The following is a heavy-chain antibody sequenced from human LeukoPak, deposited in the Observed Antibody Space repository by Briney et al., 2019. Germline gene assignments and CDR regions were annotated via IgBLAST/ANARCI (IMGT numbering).Heavy chain of an antibody. Sequence: GASVKVSYKASGYTFTSYYMHWVRQAPGQGLEWMGIINPSGGSTSYAQKFQGRVTMTRDTSTSTVYMELSSLRSEDTAVYYCARDLRGSYSVYYYGMDVWGQGTTVTVSS. V-gene: IGHV1-46*01. CDR3: ARDLRGSYSVYYYGMDV. CDR2: INPSGGST. CDR1: GYTFTSYY. J-gene: IGHJ6*02. D-gene: IGHD1-26*01.